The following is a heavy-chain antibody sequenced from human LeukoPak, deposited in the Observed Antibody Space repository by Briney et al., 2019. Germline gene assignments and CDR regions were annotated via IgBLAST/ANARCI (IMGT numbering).Heavy chain of an antibody. CDR2: ISYDGSNK. CDR3: ARGGSGSHSTFMGMDV. D-gene: IGHD3-10*01. CDR1: AFIFSGHW. Sequence: GGSLRLSCEGSAFIFSGHWMNWVRQTPGKGLEWVAVISYDGSNKYYADSVRGRFTISRDNSKNTLYLQMNSLRAEDTAVYYCARGGSGSHSTFMGMDVWGQGTTVTVSS. V-gene: IGHV3-30*03. J-gene: IGHJ6*02.